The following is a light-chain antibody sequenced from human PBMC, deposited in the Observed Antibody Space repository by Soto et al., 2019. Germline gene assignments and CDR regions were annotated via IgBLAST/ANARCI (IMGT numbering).Light chain of an antibody. CDR1: QSIAYSDGYTY. V-gene: IGKV2-30*01. CDR3: MQSTHWPPT. Sequence: DVVMTQSPLSLPVTLGQSASISCRSSQSIAYSDGYTYMNWFQQRPGQSPRRLISLTSRRDSGVPDRLSGSGSGTDFTLTISRVEAEDVGIYYCMQSTHWPPTLGRGTTVEIK. J-gene: IGKJ1*01. CDR2: LTS.